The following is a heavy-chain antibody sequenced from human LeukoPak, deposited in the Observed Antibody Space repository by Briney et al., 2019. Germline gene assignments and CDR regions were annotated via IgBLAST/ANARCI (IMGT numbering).Heavy chain of an antibody. J-gene: IGHJ6*03. CDR3: ARNPNGVRFGKRSYYYYMDV. CDR1: GFTFSSYG. V-gene: IGHV3-30*02. D-gene: IGHD3-3*01. Sequence: GGSLRLSCAASGFTFSSYGIHWLRQAPGKGLEGVAFIRYDGSNKYYADSVKGRFTISRDNSKNTLYLQMNNLRTEDTAVYYCARNPNGVRFGKRSYYYYMDVWGKGTTVTVSS. CDR2: IRYDGSNK.